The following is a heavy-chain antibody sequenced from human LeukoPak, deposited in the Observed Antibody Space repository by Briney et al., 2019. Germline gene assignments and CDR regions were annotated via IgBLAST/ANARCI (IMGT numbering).Heavy chain of an antibody. CDR2: ISAYNGNT. CDR1: GYTFTSYG. V-gene: IGHV1-18*01. D-gene: IGHD6-13*01. Sequence: ASVKVSCKASGYTFTSYGISWVRQAPGQGLEWMGWISAYNGNTNYAQKLQGRVTMTTDTSTSTAYMELRSLRSDDTAVYYCAKGGKNIAAAGYFDYWGQGTLVTVSS. CDR3: AKGGKNIAAAGYFDY. J-gene: IGHJ4*02.